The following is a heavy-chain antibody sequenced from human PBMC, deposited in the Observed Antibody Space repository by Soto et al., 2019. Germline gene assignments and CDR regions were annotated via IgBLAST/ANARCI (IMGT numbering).Heavy chain of an antibody. D-gene: IGHD3-16*01. CDR2: LSYAGDT. Sequence: GGSLRLSCAASGFTLSTYDMHWVRQATGKGLEWVATLSYAGDTYYPGSANVRFTFSRDSSKSALSLQMSSLTAGATSVYSFAKGHHAALGYYYLDVWGKGSTVTVSS. CDR1: GFTLSTYD. V-gene: IGHV3-13*01. CDR3: AKGHHAALGYYYLDV. J-gene: IGHJ6*03.